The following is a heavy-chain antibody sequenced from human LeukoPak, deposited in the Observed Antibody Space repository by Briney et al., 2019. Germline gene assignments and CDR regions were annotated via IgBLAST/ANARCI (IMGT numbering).Heavy chain of an antibody. D-gene: IGHD4-17*01. CDR2: INGDTYA. J-gene: IGHJ3*01. CDR3: ATAPNGDYVGAFDF. CDR1: RFTLRNYA. Sequence: PGGALRVSCAASRFTLRNYAMTWVRETPGKGVEGVSSINGDTYACYADSVKGRFTISRDNSKNTLYLQMNSPRAEDTAVYYCATAPNGDYVGAFDFWGQGTKVTVSS. V-gene: IGHV3-23*05.